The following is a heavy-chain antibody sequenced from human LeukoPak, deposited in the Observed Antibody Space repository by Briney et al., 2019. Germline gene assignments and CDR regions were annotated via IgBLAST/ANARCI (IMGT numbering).Heavy chain of an antibody. CDR2: INHSGST. D-gene: IGHD2-2*01. V-gene: IGHV4-34*01. CDR1: GGSFSGNY. J-gene: IGHJ5*02. Sequence: SESLSLTCAVYGGSFSGNYWSWIRQPPGKGLEWIGEINHSGSTNYNPSLKSRFTISVNTSRNQFSLKLSSVIAADTPVYYCARGGRGVPAARRFKGGNWFDPWGQGNLVTVSS. CDR3: ARGGRGVPAARRFKGGNWFDP.